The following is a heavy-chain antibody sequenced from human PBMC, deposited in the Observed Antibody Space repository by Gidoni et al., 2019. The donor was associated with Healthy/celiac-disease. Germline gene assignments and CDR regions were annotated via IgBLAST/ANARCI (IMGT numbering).Heavy chain of an antibody. J-gene: IGHJ5*02. Sequence: QVQLQESGTGLVKPSGTLSLTCAVSGGSISSSKWWSWVRQPPGKGLEWNGEIYHSGSPNYNPSRKIRVTISVAKSKNQFSLKLSSVTAADTAVYYCARLEDGGSWSYYKENNWFDPWGQGTLVTVSS. V-gene: IGHV4-4*02. CDR3: ARLEDGGSWSYYKENNWFDP. CDR1: GGSISSSKW. CDR2: IYHSGSP. D-gene: IGHD3-10*01.